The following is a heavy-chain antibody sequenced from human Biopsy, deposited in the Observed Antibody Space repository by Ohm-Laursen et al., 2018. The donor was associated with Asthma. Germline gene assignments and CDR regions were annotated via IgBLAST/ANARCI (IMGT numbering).Heavy chain of an antibody. J-gene: IGHJ4*02. V-gene: IGHV4-30-4*01. CDR2: IYYIGST. D-gene: IGHD3-16*01. Sequence: TLSLTCIVSGGSISSGAYYWSWVRQPPGKGLEWIGYIYYIGSTYYNPSLKSRVAISLDTSKNQFSLKLSPVTAADTAVYFCARRGGVRRYFDYWSQGTLVTVPS. CDR3: ARRGGVRRYFDY. CDR1: GGSISSGAYY.